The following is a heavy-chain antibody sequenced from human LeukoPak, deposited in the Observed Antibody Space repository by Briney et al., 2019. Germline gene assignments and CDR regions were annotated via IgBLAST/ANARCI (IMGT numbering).Heavy chain of an antibody. CDR2: ISSSSSYI. J-gene: IGHJ5*02. D-gene: IGHD6-19*01. CDR1: GFTFSSYS. V-gene: IGHV3-21*01. Sequence: GGSLRLSCAGSGFTFSSYSMNWVRQAPGKGLEGVSSISSSSSYIYYADSVKGRFTISRDNAKNSLYLQMNSLRAEDAAVYYCARGSGSGWSLGWFDPWGQGTLVTVSS. CDR3: ARGSGSGWSLGWFDP.